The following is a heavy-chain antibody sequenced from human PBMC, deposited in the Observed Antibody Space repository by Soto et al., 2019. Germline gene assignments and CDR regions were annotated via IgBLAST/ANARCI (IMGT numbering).Heavy chain of an antibody. CDR3: ARGSGPLDY. CDR1: GFTFISYA. Sequence: GGSLRLSCAASGFTFISYAMSWVRQAPGQGLEWMGWISAYNGNTNYAQKLQGRVTMTTDTSTSTAYMELRSLRSDDTAVYYCARGSGPLDYWGQGTLVTVSS. V-gene: IGHV1-18*01. D-gene: IGHD3-3*01. CDR2: ISAYNGNT. J-gene: IGHJ4*02.